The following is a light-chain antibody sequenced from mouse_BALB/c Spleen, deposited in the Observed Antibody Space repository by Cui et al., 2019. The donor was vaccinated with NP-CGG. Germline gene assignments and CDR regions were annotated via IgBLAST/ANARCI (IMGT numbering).Light chain of an antibody. V-gene: IGLV1*01. CDR2: GTN. CDR1: TGAVTTSNY. CDR3: GLWYSNHWV. Sequence: QAVVTQESALTTSPGETVTLTCRSSTGAVTTSNYANWVQKKPDHLFTGLIGGTNNRPPGVPARFSGPLIGDKAALTITGAQTEDEAIYFRGLWYSNHWVFGGGTKVTVL. J-gene: IGLJ1*01.